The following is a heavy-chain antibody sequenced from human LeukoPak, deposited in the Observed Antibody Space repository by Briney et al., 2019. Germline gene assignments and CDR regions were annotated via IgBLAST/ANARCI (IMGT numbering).Heavy chain of an antibody. Sequence: SETLSLTCAVSGYSISSGYYWGWIRQPPGKGLGGIGSIYHSGGTYYNPSLKSRVTISVDTSKNQFSLKLSSVTAADTAVYYCARDRAGKGYFDYWGQGTLVTVSS. D-gene: IGHD6-19*01. CDR2: IYHSGGT. CDR1: GYSISSGYY. V-gene: IGHV4-38-2*02. CDR3: ARDRAGKGYFDY. J-gene: IGHJ4*02.